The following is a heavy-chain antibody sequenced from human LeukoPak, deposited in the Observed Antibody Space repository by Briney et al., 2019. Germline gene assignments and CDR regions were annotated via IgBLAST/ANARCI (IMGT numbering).Heavy chain of an antibody. D-gene: IGHD3-10*01. CDR2: ISGSGGNT. Sequence: GGSLRLSCAASGFTFRRYGMSWVRQAPGKGLEWVSAISGSGGNTFYGDSVKGRFTISRDNSKNTLYLQMNSLRAEDTAVYYCARGSLDSGSYYAGYWGQGTLVTVSS. V-gene: IGHV3-23*01. J-gene: IGHJ4*02. CDR1: GFTFRRYG. CDR3: ARGSLDSGSYYAGY.